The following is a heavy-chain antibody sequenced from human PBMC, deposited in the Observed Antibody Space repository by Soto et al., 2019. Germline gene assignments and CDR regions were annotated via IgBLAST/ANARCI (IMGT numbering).Heavy chain of an antibody. D-gene: IGHD2-15*01. CDR2: ISAYNGNT. J-gene: IGHJ4*02. Sequence: GASVKVSCKASGYTFTSYGISWVRQAPGQGLEWMGWISAYNGNTNYAQKLQGRVTMTTDTSTSTAYMELRSLRSDDAAVYYCARSDIVVVVAAIDYSGQGTLVTVSS. CDR1: GYTFTSYG. V-gene: IGHV1-18*01. CDR3: ARSDIVVVVAAIDY.